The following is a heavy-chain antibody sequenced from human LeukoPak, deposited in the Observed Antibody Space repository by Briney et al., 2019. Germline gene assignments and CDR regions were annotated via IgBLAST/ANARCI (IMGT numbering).Heavy chain of an antibody. CDR1: GFSFRDYD. Sequence: GGSLRLSCAASGFSFRDYDMHWVRHVKGKGVECVSAVHTGYHTYYSDSVKGRFSISRENAKNSMYLQMNSLRVGDTAVYYCARGYSYGLYYFDHWGQGALVTVSS. J-gene: IGHJ4*02. D-gene: IGHD5-18*01. V-gene: IGHV3-13*01. CDR3: ARGYSYGLYYFDH. CDR2: VHTGYHT.